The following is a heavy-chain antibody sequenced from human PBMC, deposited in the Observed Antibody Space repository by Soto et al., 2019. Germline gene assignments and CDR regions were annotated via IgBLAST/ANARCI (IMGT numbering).Heavy chain of an antibody. CDR1: GYTFTSYA. Sequence: ASVKVSCKASGYTFTSYAMHWVRQAPGQSLEWMGWINAGNGNTKYSQNFQGRVTITRDTSATTAYMELSSLRSEDTAVYYCARGRTVTPAGGISWFDPWGQGTLVTVPS. D-gene: IGHD2-15*01. CDR3: ARGRTVTPAGGISWFDP. CDR2: INAGNGNT. J-gene: IGHJ5*02. V-gene: IGHV1-3*01.